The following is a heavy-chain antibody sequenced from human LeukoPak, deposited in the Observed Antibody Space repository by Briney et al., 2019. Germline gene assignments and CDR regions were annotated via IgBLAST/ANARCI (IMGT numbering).Heavy chain of an antibody. V-gene: IGHV1-46*01. CDR1: GYTFTSYY. J-gene: IGHJ5*02. CDR2: INPSGGST. Sequence: ASVTVSCKASGYTFTSYYMHWVRQAPGQGLEWMGLINPSGGSTIYAQKFQGRVTITRDMSTSTVYMELSSLRSEDTAVYYCASLSDYGGNSGWFDPWGQGTLVTVSS. CDR3: ASLSDYGGNSGWFDP. D-gene: IGHD4-23*01.